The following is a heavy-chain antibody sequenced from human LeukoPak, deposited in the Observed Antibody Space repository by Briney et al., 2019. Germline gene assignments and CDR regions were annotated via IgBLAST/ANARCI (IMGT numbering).Heavy chain of an antibody. J-gene: IGHJ4*02. D-gene: IGHD7-27*01. CDR2: IRPDGNVA. V-gene: IGHV3-7*01. Sequence: GGSLRLSCSASGFVFSIYTMYWVRQAPGKGPEWVANIRPDGNVAFHVDFVKGRFSISRDNAKNTLYLQMNGLRVEDTALYYCARDDHWGWDKWGRGTLVTVSS. CDR3: ARDDHWGWDK. CDR1: GFVFSIYT.